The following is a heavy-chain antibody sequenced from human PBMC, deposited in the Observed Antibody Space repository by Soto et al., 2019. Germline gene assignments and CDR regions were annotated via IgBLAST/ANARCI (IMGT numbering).Heavy chain of an antibody. CDR2: INRDGSKK. D-gene: IGHD6-13*01. CDR1: GFTLSAYW. CDR3: ARDVSPGSSSLYLDAFDI. J-gene: IGHJ3*02. Sequence: EVQLEESGGDLVQPGGSLRLSCAASGFTLSAYWMTWVRQAPGKGLEWVANINRDGSKKSYLDSVRGRFTISRDNVGNSLDLHMDSLRADETALYYCARDVSPGSSSLYLDAFDICGQGTMVTVSS. V-gene: IGHV3-7*05.